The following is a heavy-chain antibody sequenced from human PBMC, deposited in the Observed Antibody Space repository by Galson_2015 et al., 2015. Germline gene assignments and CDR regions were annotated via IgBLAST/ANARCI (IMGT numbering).Heavy chain of an antibody. V-gene: IGHV3-33*01. D-gene: IGHD1-20*01. Sequence: SLRLSCAVSGFTFSTFGMHWVRQAPGEGLEWVAVIFPDGSNNYYADSVKGRFTISRDNSKNTLYLQMNSLRAEDTAVYYCVREVKMPTGNWWFDPWGLGTLVTVSS. CDR1: GFTFSTFG. CDR3: VREVKMPTGNWWFDP. J-gene: IGHJ5*02. CDR2: IFPDGSNN.